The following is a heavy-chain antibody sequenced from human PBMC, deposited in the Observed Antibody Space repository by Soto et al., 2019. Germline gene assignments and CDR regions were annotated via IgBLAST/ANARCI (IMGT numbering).Heavy chain of an antibody. CDR3: ARDPPEGVYDY. Sequence: QVQLVQSGAEVKKPGASVKVSCKASGYTFTGYYLHWIRQAPGQGLEWMGWMRPDSGGANYAQKFQGRVYMTKDTSLSTFCLELSRLRSDDTAVYYCARDPPEGVYDYWGQGTLVTVSS. CDR2: MRPDSGGA. D-gene: IGHD3-16*01. V-gene: IGHV1-2*02. J-gene: IGHJ4*02. CDR1: GYTFTGYY.